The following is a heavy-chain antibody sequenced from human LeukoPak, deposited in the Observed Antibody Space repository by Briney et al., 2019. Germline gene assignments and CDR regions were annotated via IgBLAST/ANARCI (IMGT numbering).Heavy chain of an antibody. CDR1: GGTFSSYA. J-gene: IGHJ4*02. V-gene: IGHV1-18*01. Sequence: ASVKVSCKASGGTFSSYAISWVRQAPGQGLEWMGWISAYNGNTNYAQKLQGRVTMTTDTSTSTAYMELRSLRSDDTAVYYCARGRHRSGYCSGGSCYSGDYWGQGTLVTVSS. CDR3: ARGRHRSGYCSGGSCYSGDY. D-gene: IGHD2-15*01. CDR2: ISAYNGNT.